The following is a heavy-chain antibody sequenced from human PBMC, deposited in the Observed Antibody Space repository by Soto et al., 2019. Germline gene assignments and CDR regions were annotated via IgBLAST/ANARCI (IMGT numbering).Heavy chain of an antibody. CDR2: ISYDGSNK. Sequence: GGSLRLSCAASGFTFSSYGMHWVRQAPGKGLEWVAVISYDGSNKYYADSVKGRFTISRDNSKNTLYLQMNSLRAEDTAVYYCAKDRIAVAGSFDYWGQGTLVTVS. CDR1: GFTFSSYG. D-gene: IGHD6-19*01. J-gene: IGHJ4*02. CDR3: AKDRIAVAGSFDY. V-gene: IGHV3-30*18.